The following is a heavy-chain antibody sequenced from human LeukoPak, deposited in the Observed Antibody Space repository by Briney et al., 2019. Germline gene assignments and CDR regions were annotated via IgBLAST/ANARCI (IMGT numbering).Heavy chain of an antibody. CDR1: GGSIRSYH. D-gene: IGHD6-6*01. Sequence: LETLSLTCTVSGGSIRSYHWSWIRQPPGKGLEWIGYIYDIGSTNYNPSLNSRVTISEDTSKNQFSLKLSSVTAADTAVYYCATISSRVFDYWGQGTLVTVSS. CDR3: ATISSRVFDY. V-gene: IGHV4-59*08. J-gene: IGHJ4*02. CDR2: IYDIGST.